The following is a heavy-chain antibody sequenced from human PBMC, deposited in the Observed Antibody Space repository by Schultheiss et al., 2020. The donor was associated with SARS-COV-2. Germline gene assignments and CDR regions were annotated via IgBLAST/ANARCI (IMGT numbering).Heavy chain of an antibody. CDR1: GGSISSYY. Sequence: SETLSLTCTVSGGSISSYYWSWIRQPPGKGLEWLGYIYYSGSTNYNPSLKSRVTISVDTSKNQFSLKLSSVTAADTAVYYCARSGYYGSGSYSHYWGQGTLVTVSS. CDR2: IYYSGST. CDR3: ARSGYYGSGSYSHY. J-gene: IGHJ4*02. V-gene: IGHV4-59*12. D-gene: IGHD3-10*01.